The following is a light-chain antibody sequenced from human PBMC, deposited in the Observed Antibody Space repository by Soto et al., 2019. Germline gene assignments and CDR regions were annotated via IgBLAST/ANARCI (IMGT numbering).Light chain of an antibody. CDR3: SSYTAASSRDVV. J-gene: IGLJ2*01. CDR1: SSDGGDYNY. V-gene: IGLV2-14*01. CDR2: EVT. Sequence: QSVLTQPASVSGSPGQSITISCTGTSSDGGDYNYVSWYQQHPGKAPKLIIYEVTNRPSGVSNRFSGSKSGYTASLTISGLQAEDEGDYYCSSYTAASSRDVVFGGGTKLTVL.